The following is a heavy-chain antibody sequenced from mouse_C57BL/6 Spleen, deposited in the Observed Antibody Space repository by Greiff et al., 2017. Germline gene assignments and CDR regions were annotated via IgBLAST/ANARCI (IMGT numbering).Heavy chain of an antibody. CDR3: ARKGGYYGSSYDWYFDV. CDR1: GYTFTDYN. CDR2: INPNNGGT. V-gene: IGHV1-18*01. Sequence: EVKLVESGPELVKPGASVKIPCKASGYTFTDYNMDWVKQSHGKSLEWIGDINPNNGGTIYNQKFKGKATLTVDKSSSTAYMELRSLTSEDTAVYYCARKGGYYGSSYDWYFDVWGTGTTVTVSS. J-gene: IGHJ1*03. D-gene: IGHD1-1*01.